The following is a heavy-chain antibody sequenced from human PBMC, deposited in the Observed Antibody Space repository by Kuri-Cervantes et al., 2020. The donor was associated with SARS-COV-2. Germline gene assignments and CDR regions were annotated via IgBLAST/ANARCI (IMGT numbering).Heavy chain of an antibody. CDR1: EFTLSSYA. CDR2: INPDGSYT. CDR3: VRDGDHWNFDY. Sequence: GESLKISCAASEFTLSSYAMSWVRQAPGKGLVWVSRINPDGSYTNNADSVKGRFTLSRDNAKNMLFLQMNSLRAEDTAVYYCVRDGDHWNFDYWGQGTLVTVSS. J-gene: IGHJ4*02. V-gene: IGHV3-74*01. D-gene: IGHD1-1*01.